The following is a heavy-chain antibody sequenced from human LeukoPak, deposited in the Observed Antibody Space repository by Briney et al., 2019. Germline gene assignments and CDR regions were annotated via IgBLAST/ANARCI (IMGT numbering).Heavy chain of an antibody. D-gene: IGHD1-26*01. CDR1: GFTFDDYA. V-gene: IGHV3-9*01. CDR2: ISWNSGSI. CDR3: AKDIGMRGSGSYLRAFDI. Sequence: PGRSLRLSCAASGFTFDDYAMHWVRQAPGKGLEWVSGISWNSGSIGYADSVKGRFTIFRNNAKNSLYLQMNSLRAEDTALYYCAKDIGMRGSGSYLRAFDIWGQGTMVTVSS. J-gene: IGHJ3*02.